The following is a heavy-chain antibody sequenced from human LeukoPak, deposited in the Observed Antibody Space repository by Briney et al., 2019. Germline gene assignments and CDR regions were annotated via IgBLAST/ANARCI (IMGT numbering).Heavy chain of an antibody. CDR3: ARNTHEYSTLRDRDY. CDR2: INHSGST. CDR1: GGSISSGGYY. J-gene: IGHJ4*02. D-gene: IGHD6-6*01. V-gene: IGHV4-39*07. Sequence: SETLSLTCTVSGGSISSGGYYWSWIRQPPGKGLEWIGEINHSGSTNYNPSLKSRVTISVDTSKNQFSLKLSSVTAADTAVYYCARNTHEYSTLRDRDYWGQGTLVTVSS.